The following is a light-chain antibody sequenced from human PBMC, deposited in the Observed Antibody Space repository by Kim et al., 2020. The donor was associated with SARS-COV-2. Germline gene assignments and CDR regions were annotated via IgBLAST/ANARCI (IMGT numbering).Light chain of an antibody. CDR3: RQLSNSPRA. Sequence: EVVLTQSPGTLSLSPGERATLSCRASQSVSGNHSAWNQQKRGQASRLLIYSASTRATGIPDRFSGSGSGTDFTLTTSRLEPEDFAVYCCRQLSNSPRAFGQ. J-gene: IGKJ1*01. V-gene: IGKV3-20*01. CDR2: SAS. CDR1: QSVSGNH.